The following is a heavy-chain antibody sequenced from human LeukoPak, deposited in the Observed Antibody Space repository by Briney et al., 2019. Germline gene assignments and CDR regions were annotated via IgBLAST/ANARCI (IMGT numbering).Heavy chain of an antibody. V-gene: IGHV4-59*08. CDR2: IYYSGST. J-gene: IGHJ3*02. CDR3: ARHDDEYGAFDI. D-gene: IGHD2-2*01. CDR1: GGSISSYY. Sequence: SETLSLTCTVSGGSISSYYWSWIRQPPGKGLEWIGYIYYSGSTNYNPSLKSRVTISVDTSKNQFSQKLSSVTAADTAVYYCARHDDEYGAFDIWGQGTMVTVSS.